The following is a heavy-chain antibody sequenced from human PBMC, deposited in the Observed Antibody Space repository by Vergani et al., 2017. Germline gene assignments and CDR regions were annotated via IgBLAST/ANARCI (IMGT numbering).Heavy chain of an antibody. V-gene: IGHV1-2*02. J-gene: IGHJ4*02. Sequence: QVQLVQSAAEVKKPGASVKVSCKASGYTFSDHHLHWVRQAPGQGLEWVGWININSGATKVAQKFQGRITMGTDTSISTGYMELSSLRSDDTAVYYCARLASVVVPAARPLDLWGQGTLITVSS. CDR2: ININSGAT. CDR3: ARLASVVVPAARPLDL. D-gene: IGHD2-2*01. CDR1: GYTFSDHH.